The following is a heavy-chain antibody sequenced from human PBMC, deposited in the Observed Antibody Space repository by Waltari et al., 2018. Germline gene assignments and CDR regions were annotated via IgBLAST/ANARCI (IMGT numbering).Heavy chain of an antibody. D-gene: IGHD4-17*01. Sequence: EVQLVESGGGLVRPGGSLRPSCAAPGFSFGGHWMHWVRQVQGKGPVWVARISSDGGSTSYADSVRDRFTISRDNTKNTLHLQMNSLRAEDTAVYYCARILTTVYWYFDLWGRGTLVTVSS. CDR3: ARILTTVYWYFDL. CDR2: ISSDGGST. V-gene: IGHV3-74*01. CDR1: GFSFGGHW. J-gene: IGHJ2*01.